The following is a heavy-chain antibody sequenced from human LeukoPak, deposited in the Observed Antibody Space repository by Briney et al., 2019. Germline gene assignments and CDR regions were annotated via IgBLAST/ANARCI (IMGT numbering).Heavy chain of an antibody. Sequence: QSGGSLRLSCAASRFTFSSHAMHWVRQAPGKGLDWVAVISYDGSNEYYADSVKGRFTISRDNSKNTLYLQMNSLRAEDTAVYYCARDMQLRYFDWLTKVGFAGMDVWGQGTTVTVSS. CDR1: RFTFSSHA. D-gene: IGHD3-9*01. V-gene: IGHV3-30-3*01. J-gene: IGHJ6*02. CDR2: ISYDGSNE. CDR3: ARDMQLRYFDWLTKVGFAGMDV.